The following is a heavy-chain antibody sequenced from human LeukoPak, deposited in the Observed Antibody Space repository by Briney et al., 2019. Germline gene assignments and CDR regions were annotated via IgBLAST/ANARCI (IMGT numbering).Heavy chain of an antibody. J-gene: IGHJ4*02. CDR2: IIDTGST. CDR1: GGSFSGYY. D-gene: IGHD6-19*01. CDR3: ARGWGSGWTYDY. Sequence: SETLSLTCAVYGGSFSGYYWTWIRQPPGKGLEWIGEIIDTGSTKYNSSLKSRVTISVDTSKNQFSLKLSSVTAADTAVYYCARGWGSGWTYDYWGQGTLVTVSS. V-gene: IGHV4-34*01.